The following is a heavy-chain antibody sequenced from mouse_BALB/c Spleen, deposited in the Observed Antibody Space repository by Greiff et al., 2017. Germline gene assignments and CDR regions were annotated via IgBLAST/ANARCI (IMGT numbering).Heavy chain of an antibody. CDR1: GFSLTSYG. J-gene: IGHJ2*01. CDR3: ARDGRTVGTYYFDY. Sequence: VKVVESGPGLVAPSQSLSITCTVSGFSLTSYGVHWVRQPPGKGLEWLGVIWAGGSTNYNSALMSRLSISKDNSKSQVFLKMNSLQTDDTAMYYCARDGRTVGTYYFDYWGHGTTLTVSS. V-gene: IGHV2-9*02. CDR2: IWAGGST. D-gene: IGHD1-1*01.